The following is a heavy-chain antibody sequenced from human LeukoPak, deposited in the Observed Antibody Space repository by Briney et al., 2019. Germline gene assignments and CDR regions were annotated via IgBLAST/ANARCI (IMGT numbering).Heavy chain of an antibody. CDR1: GGSISSYY. J-gene: IGHJ3*02. D-gene: IGHD1-26*01. CDR2: IYYSGST. CDR3: ARVGATYDAFDI. V-gene: IGHV4-59*01. Sequence: SETLALTCTVSGGSISSYYWTWIRQPPGKGLEWIGYIYYSGSTNYNPSLKSRVTISVDTSKNQFSLKLSSVTAADTAVYYCARVGATYDAFDIWGQGTMVTVSS.